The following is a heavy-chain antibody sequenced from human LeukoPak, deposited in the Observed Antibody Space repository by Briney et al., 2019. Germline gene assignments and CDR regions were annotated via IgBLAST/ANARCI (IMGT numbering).Heavy chain of an antibody. Sequence: GESLKISCKGSGYSFTNYWIAWVRQMPGKGLEWMGILYPDDSDTAYSPSFQGQVTISADKSISTAYLQWSSLKASDTAMYYXXXXXXXXXXXSAYYYYYMDVWGKGTTVTVSS. CDR1: GYSFTNYW. V-gene: IGHV5-51*01. CDR3: XXXXXXXXXXSAYYYYYMDV. J-gene: IGHJ6*03. CDR2: LYPDDSDT.